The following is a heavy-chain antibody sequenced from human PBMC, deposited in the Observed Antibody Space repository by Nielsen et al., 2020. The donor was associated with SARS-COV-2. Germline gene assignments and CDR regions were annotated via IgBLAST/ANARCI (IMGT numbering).Heavy chain of an antibody. CDR3: ARVRITMVRGVIIGFYFDY. CDR2: ISSSSSYI. J-gene: IGHJ4*02. V-gene: IGHV3-21*01. Sequence: WIRQPPGKGLEWVSSISSSSSYIYYADSVKGRFTTSRDNAKNSLYLQMNSLRAEDTAVYYCARVRITMVRGVIIGFYFDYWGQGTLVTVSS. D-gene: IGHD3-10*01.